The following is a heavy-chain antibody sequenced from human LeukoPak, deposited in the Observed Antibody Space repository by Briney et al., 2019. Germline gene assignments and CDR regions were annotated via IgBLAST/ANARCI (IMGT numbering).Heavy chain of an antibody. CDR3: ARDRLEAVTDDDYFDY. V-gene: IGHV3-33*08. CDR2: IWYDGSNK. D-gene: IGHD2-21*02. CDR1: GFTFSSYS. Sequence: GGSLRLSCAASGFTFSSYSMNWVRQAPGKGPEWVALIWYDGSNKYYGDSVKGRFTISRDNSKNTVYLQMNSLRAEDTGVYYCARDRLEAVTDDDYFDYWGQGTLVTVSS. J-gene: IGHJ4*02.